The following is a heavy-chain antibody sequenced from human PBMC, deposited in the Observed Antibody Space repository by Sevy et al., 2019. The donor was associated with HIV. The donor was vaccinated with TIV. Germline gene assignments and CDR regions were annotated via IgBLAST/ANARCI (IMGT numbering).Heavy chain of an antibody. CDR3: AKDLARGYSYGQGVLFDY. J-gene: IGHJ4*02. Sequence: GGSLRLSCTASGFTFSSYAMSWVRQAPGKGLEWVSGISGSGGSTYYADSVKGRFTISRDNSKNTLYLQMNSLRAEDTAVYYCAKDLARGYSYGQGVLFDYWGQGTLVTVSS. CDR2: ISGSGGST. V-gene: IGHV3-23*01. CDR1: GFTFSSYA. D-gene: IGHD5-18*01.